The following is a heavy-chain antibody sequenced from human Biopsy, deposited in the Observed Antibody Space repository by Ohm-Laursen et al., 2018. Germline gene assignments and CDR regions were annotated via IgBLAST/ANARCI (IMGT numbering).Heavy chain of an antibody. Sequence: GSLRLSCSAPGFTFRDYYMIWIRQPPGKGLEWVSYITNSGGTVYYEDSVKGRFTVSRDNAKNSLYLQMDRLRAEDTAVYYCVRPPWGHAYGYYNGMDVWGQGTTVIVSS. V-gene: IGHV3-11*01. CDR1: GFTFRDYY. CDR3: VRPPWGHAYGYYNGMDV. CDR2: ITNSGGTV. J-gene: IGHJ6*02. D-gene: IGHD3-10*01.